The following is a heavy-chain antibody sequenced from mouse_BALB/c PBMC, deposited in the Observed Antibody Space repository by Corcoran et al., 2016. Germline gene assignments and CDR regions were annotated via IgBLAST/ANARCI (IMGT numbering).Heavy chain of an antibody. CDR2: INTHSGVP. V-gene: IGHV9-4*02. J-gene: IGHJ3*01. CDR1: GYTFTTAG. CDR3: ARSGGYDGAWFAY. Sequence: QIQLVQSGPELKNPGETVLISCKASGYTFTTAGMQWVQKMPGKGLKWIGWINTHSGVPKYAEDFKGRFAFSLETSASTAYLQTSNLKNEDTATYFCARSGGYDGAWFAYWGQGTLVTVSA. D-gene: IGHD2-2*01.